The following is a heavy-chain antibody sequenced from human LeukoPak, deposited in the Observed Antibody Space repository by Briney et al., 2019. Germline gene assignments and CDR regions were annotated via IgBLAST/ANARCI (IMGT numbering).Heavy chain of an antibody. D-gene: IGHD3/OR15-3a*01. J-gene: IGHJ4*02. CDR2: IKRKGDDGTI. CDR3: TAGTGRSDFDY. Sequence: GGSLRLSCAASGFTFSNAWMSWVRQAPGRGPEWVGRIKRKGDDGTIDYAAPVKGRLSISRDDSKNTLYLQMNSLKSEDTAVYYCTAGTGRSDFDYWGQGTLVTVSS. V-gene: IGHV3-15*01. CDR1: GFTFSNAW.